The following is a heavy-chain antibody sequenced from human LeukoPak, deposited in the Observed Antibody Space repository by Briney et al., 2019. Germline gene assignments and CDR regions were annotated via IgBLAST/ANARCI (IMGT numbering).Heavy chain of an antibody. CDR2: IYSGGST. J-gene: IGHJ6*02. V-gene: IGHV3-53*01. Sequence: PGGSLRLSCAASGFTVSSNYMSWVRQAPGKGLEWVSVIYSGGSTYYADSVKGRFTISRDNSKNTLYLQMNSLRAEDTAVYYCARELRRSMVRGNGMDVWGQGTTVTVSS. CDR1: GFTVSSNY. D-gene: IGHD3-10*01. CDR3: ARELRRSMVRGNGMDV.